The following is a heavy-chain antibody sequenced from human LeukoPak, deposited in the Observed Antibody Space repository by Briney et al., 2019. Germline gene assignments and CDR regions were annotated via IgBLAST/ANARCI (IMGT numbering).Heavy chain of an antibody. Sequence: GSLRLSCAASGNYWMHWVRQAPGMGLEWVSTIYSDGNTYYPDSVKGRFTISRDGSKNTLYLQLNSLRTEDTAIYYCVREREGSNSEHWGQGTLVTVSS. CDR2: IYSDGNT. CDR3: VREREGSNSEH. J-gene: IGHJ1*01. D-gene: IGHD1-26*01. CDR1: GNYW. V-gene: IGHV3-53*01.